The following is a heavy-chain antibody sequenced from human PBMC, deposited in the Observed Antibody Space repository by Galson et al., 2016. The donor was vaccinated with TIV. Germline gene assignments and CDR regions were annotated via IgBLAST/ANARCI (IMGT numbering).Heavy chain of an antibody. J-gene: IGHJ6*02. CDR2: IWSDGSKK. V-gene: IGHV3-33*08. D-gene: IGHD3-10*01. CDR3: VRGRSGLDV. CDR1: GFTFSSYT. Sequence: SLRLSCAASGFTFSSYTMNWVRQAPGKGLEWVALIWSDGSKKYYADSVKGRFTISRDNSNNTLYPQMNSLRAEDTAVYYCVRGRSGLDVWGQGTTVTASS.